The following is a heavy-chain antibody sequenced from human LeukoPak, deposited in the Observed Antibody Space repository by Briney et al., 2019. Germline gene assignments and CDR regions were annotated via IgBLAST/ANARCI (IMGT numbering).Heavy chain of an antibody. Sequence: PGGSLRLSCAASGFTVSSNYMSWVRQAPGKGLEWVSVIYSGGSTYYADSVKGRFTISRDNSKNTLYLQMNSLRAEDTAVYYCARIFRPYEFGEGGSFDYWGQGTLVTVSS. CDR3: ARIFRPYEFGEGGSFDY. CDR2: IYSGGST. D-gene: IGHD3-10*01. V-gene: IGHV3-66*02. J-gene: IGHJ4*02. CDR1: GFTVSSNY.